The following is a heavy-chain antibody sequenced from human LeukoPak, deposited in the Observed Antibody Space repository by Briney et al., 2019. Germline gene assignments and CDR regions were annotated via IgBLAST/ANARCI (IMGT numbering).Heavy chain of an antibody. V-gene: IGHV6-1*01. CDR1: GDSVSSNRAA. CDR2: TYYRSKWYN. J-gene: IGHJ4*02. D-gene: IGHD5-24*01. CDR3: AREGRDGYNPIPRMRY. Sequence: SQTLSLTCAIPGDSVSSNRAAWNWIRQSPSRGLEWLGRTYYRSKWYNDYAVSVKSRITINPDTSKNQFSLQLNSVTPEDTAVYYCAREGRDGYNPIPRMRYWGQGTLVTVSS.